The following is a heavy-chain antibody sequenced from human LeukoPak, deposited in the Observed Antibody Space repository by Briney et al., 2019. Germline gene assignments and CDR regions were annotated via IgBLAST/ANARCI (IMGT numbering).Heavy chain of an antibody. J-gene: IGHJ4*02. CDR3: ARAHYGDYVDY. V-gene: IGHV3-53*01. CDR1: GFTVSSNY. Sequence: GGSLRLSCAASGFTVSSNYMSWVRQAPGKGLEWVPVIYSGGSTYYADSVKGRFTISRDNSKNTLYLQMNSLRAEDTAVYYCARAHYGDYVDYWGQGTLVTVSS. D-gene: IGHD4-17*01. CDR2: IYSGGST.